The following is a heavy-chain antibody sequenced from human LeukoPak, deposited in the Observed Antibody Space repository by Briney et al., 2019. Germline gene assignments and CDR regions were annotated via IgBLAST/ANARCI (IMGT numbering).Heavy chain of an antibody. CDR1: GFTFSTFT. CDR3: ARQDDYSFDY. J-gene: IGHJ4*02. D-gene: IGHD4-11*01. CDR2: ISYDGSNK. Sequence: SGGSLRLSCAASGFTFSTFTMHWVRQAPGKGLEWVAVISYDGSNKNYADSVKGRFTISRDNSKNTLYLQMNSLRGEDTALYYCARQDDYSFDYWGQGNPGPRLL. V-gene: IGHV3-30*04.